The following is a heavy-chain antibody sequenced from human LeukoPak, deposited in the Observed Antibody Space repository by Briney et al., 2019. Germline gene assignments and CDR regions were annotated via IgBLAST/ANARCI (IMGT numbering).Heavy chain of an antibody. CDR3: ARGRSKYSGGYHWFDP. V-gene: IGHV1-2*06. J-gene: IGHJ5*02. D-gene: IGHD1-26*01. CDR2: INPNSGGT. Sequence: ASVKVSCKASGYTFTGYYMHWVRQAPGQGLEWMGRINPNSGGTNYAQKFQGRVTMTRDTSISTAYMELSRLRSDDTAVYYCARGRSKYSGGYHWFDPWGQGTLVTVSS. CDR1: GYTFTGYY.